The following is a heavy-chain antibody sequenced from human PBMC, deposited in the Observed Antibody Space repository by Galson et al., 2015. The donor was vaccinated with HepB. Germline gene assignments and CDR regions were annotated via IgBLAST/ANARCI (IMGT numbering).Heavy chain of an antibody. CDR3: ARLHVKWELRQRGWFDP. J-gene: IGHJ5*02. CDR1: GYTFTSYG. CDR2: ISAYNGNT. Sequence: SVKVSCKASGYTFTSYGISWVRQAPGRGLEWMGWISAYNGNTNYAQKLQGRVTMTTDTSTSTAYMELRSLRSDDTAVYYCARLHVKWELRQRGWFDPWGQGTLVTVSS. D-gene: IGHD1-26*01. V-gene: IGHV1-18*04.